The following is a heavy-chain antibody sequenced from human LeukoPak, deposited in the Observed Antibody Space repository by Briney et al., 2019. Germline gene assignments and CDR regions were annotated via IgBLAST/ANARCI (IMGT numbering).Heavy chain of an antibody. CDR1: GGTFSSYA. J-gene: IGHJ3*02. Sequence: SVKLSCNASGGTFSSYAISWVRQAPGQGLELMGGIIPIFGTANYAQKFQGRATITADESTSTAYMELSSLRSEDTAVYYCARDFWSGYYGSPRDDAFDIWGQATMVTVYS. V-gene: IGHV1-69*01. CDR2: IIPIFGTA. D-gene: IGHD3-3*01. CDR3: ARDFWSGYYGSPRDDAFDI.